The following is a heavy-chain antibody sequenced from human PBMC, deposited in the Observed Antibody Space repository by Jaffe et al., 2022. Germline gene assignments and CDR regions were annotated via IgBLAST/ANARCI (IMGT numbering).Heavy chain of an antibody. CDR3: ARAGTGLRLTFHLTHAYYFDY. Sequence: QVQLQESGPGLVKPSETLSLTCAVSGYSISSGYYWGWIRQPPGKGLEWIGSIYHSGSTYYNPSLKSRVTISVDTSKNQFSLKLSSVTAADTAVYYCARAGTGLRLTFHLTHAYYFDYWGQGTLVTVSS. CDR1: GYSISSGYY. V-gene: IGHV4-38-2*01. CDR2: IYHSGST. J-gene: IGHJ4*02. D-gene: IGHD5-12*01.